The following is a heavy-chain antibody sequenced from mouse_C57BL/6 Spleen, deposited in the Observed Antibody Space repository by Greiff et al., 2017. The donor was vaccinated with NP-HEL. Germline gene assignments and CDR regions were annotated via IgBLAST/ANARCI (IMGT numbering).Heavy chain of an antibody. Sequence: EVHLVESGGGLVKPGGSLKLSCAASGFTFSSYTMSWVRQTPEKRLEWVATISGGGGNTYYPDSVKGRFTISRDNAKNTLYLQMSSLRSEDTALYYCARLYSSGYVWFAYWGQGTLVTVSA. V-gene: IGHV5-9*01. CDR1: GFTFSSYT. J-gene: IGHJ3*01. CDR2: ISGGGGNT. D-gene: IGHD3-2*02. CDR3: ARLYSSGYVWFAY.